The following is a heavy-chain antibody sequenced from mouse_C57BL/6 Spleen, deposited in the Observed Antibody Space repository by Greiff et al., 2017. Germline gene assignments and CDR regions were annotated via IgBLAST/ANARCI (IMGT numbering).Heavy chain of an antibody. J-gene: IGHJ3*01. CDR2: IYPRSGNT. Sequence: VQLQQSGAELARPGASVKLSCKASGYTFTSYGISWVKQRTGQGLEWIGEIYPRSGNTYYNEKFKGKATLTADKSSSTAYMELRSLTSEDAAVYLCARTENLAYWGQGTLVTVSA. V-gene: IGHV1-81*01. CDR3: ARTENLAY. CDR1: GYTFTSYG.